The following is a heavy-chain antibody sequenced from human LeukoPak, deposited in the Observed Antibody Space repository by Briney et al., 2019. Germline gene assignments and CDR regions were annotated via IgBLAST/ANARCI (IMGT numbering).Heavy chain of an antibody. V-gene: IGHV3-53*01. CDR1: GFSVGSNY. J-gene: IGHJ4*02. CDR2: IYTGGTT. CDR3: AREGRFQSFDY. Sequence: PGGSLRLSCAASGFSVGSNYMSWVRQAPGKGLEWVSVIYTGGTTHFAESVMGRFTISRDDSHNAVHLHMSGLRAEDTAVYYWAREGRFQSFDYWGQGTLVAVSP.